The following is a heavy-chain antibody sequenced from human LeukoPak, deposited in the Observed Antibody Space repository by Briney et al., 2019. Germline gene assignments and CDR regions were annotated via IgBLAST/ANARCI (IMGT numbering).Heavy chain of an antibody. CDR3: ARRSSWMVFDP. V-gene: IGHV4-59*08. CDR2: IHYSGST. D-gene: IGHD6-13*01. CDR1: GDSISSYY. Sequence: SETLSLTCTVSGDSISSYYWSWIRQPPGKGLEWIGYIHYSGSTKYNASLKSRVTISLDTSKNQFSLKLSSVTAADTAVYYCARRSSWMVFDPWGQGTLVTVSS. J-gene: IGHJ5*02.